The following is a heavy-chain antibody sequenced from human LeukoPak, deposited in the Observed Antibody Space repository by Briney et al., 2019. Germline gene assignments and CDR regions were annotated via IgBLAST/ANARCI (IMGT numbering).Heavy chain of an antibody. Sequence: GGSLRLSCAASGFTASSNFMSWVRQAPGKGLEWVSVIYSGGRTYYADSVKGRFTIYRDNSKNTLDLQMNSLRAEDTAVYYCARSIAARYFDYWGQGTLVTVSS. D-gene: IGHD6-6*01. V-gene: IGHV3-66*01. J-gene: IGHJ4*02. CDR2: IYSGGRT. CDR3: ARSIAARYFDY. CDR1: GFTASSNF.